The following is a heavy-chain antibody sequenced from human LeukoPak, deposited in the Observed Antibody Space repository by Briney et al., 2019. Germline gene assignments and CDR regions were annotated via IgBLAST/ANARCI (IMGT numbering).Heavy chain of an antibody. CDR3: TRRLDY. D-gene: IGHD3-22*01. V-gene: IGHV3-7*02. CDR1: GFTFSDYW. J-gene: IGHJ4*02. CDR2: IRPDGSEI. Sequence: GGSLRLSCAASGFTFSDYWMDWARQAPGKGLEWVANIRPDGSEIYYVDALKGRFTISRDKAKKTLYLQMNSLRAEDTAVYYCTRRLDYWGEGTLVTASS.